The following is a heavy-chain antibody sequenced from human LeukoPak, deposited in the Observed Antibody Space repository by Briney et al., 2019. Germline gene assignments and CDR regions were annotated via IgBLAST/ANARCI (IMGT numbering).Heavy chain of an antibody. CDR3: ARADPYYYDSSGYYYSGYYYGMDV. CDR2: INPNSGGT. V-gene: IGHV1-2*02. CDR1: GYTFTGYY. D-gene: IGHD3-22*01. Sequence: GASVKVSCKASGYTFTGYYMHWVRQAPGQGLEWMGWINPNSGGTNYAQKFQGRVTMTRDTSISTAYMELSRLRSDDTAVYYCARADPYYYDSSGYYYSGYYYGMDVWGQGTTVTVSS. J-gene: IGHJ6*02.